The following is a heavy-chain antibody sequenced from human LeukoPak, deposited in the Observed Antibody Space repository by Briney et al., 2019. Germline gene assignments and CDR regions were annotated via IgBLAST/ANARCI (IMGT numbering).Heavy chain of an antibody. CDR1: GYSLTNYC. CDR2: IYPGDSET. J-gene: IGHJ4*02. CDR3: ARHRRIAAAGTTSDLDY. D-gene: IGHD6-13*01. V-gene: IGHV5-51*01. Sequence: GESLNTSRQPYGYSLTNYCIGGVRRIPGKDLEWLGIIYPGDSETRYSPSFQGQVTISADKSISTAYLQWSSLKASDTAMYYCARHRRIAAAGTTSDLDYWGQGTLVTVSS.